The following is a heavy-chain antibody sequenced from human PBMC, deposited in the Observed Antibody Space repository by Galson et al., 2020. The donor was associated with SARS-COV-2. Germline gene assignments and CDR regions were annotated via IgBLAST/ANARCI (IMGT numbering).Heavy chain of an antibody. CDR1: GFQFHTYW. CDR3: ARDYYYGLGSPSYPQFYYFGMDV. V-gene: IGHV3-7*01. D-gene: IGHD3-10*01. J-gene: IGHJ6*02. CDR2: IREDGNKM. Sequence: GGSLRLSCAASGFQFHTYWMSWVRQAPGKGLEWVANIREDGNKMYYVDSVKGRFTISRNNAENSLSLHMSSLGVEDTAVYYCARDYYYGLGSPSYPQFYYFGMDVWGQGTTVTVSS.